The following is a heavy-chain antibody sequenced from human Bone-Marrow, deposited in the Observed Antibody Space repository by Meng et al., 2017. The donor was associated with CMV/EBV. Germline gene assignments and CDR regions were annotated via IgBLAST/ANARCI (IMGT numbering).Heavy chain of an antibody. J-gene: IGHJ3*02. CDR1: FTYSSDS. CDR2: ISSSSSYI. D-gene: IGHD3-22*01. V-gene: IGHV3-21*01. Sequence: FTYSSDSMNWVRQAPGKGLEWVSSISSSSSYIYYADSVKGRFTISRDNAKNSLFLQMNSLRAEDTAVYFCARDTSYDTSGYFDAFDIWGQGTMVTVSS. CDR3: ARDTSYDTSGYFDAFDI.